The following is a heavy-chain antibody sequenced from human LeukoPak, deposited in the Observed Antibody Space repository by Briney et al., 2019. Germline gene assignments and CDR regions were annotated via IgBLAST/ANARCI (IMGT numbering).Heavy chain of an antibody. J-gene: IGHJ3*02. CDR3: ATVIDSSSWSNDAFDI. CDR2: INPNSGGT. CDR1: GYTFTGYY. D-gene: IGHD6-13*01. Sequence: ASVKVSCKASGYTFTGYYMHWVRQAPGQGLEWMGWINPNSGGTNYAQKFQGWVTMTRDTSISTAYMELSRLRSDDTAVYYCATVIDSSSWSNDAFDIWGQGTMVTVSS. V-gene: IGHV1-2*04.